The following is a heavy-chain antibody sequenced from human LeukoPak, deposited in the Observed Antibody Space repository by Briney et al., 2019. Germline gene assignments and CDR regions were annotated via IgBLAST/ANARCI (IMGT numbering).Heavy chain of an antibody. CDR3: ARVPTTPMPVAGTIDG. CDR1: GYTFTNYD. J-gene: IGHJ4*02. V-gene: IGHV1-8*02. Sequence: ASVKVSCKTSGYTFTNYDINWVRQATGQGLEWLGWMSPGSGYTGYAQKFQGRVTMTRDISITTAYVELSSLRSEDTAVYYCARVPTTPMPVAGTIDGWGQGTLVTVSS. CDR2: MSPGSGYT. D-gene: IGHD6-19*01.